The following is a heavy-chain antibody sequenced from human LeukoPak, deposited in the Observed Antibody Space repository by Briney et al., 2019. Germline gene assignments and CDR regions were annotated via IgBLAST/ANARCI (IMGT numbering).Heavy chain of an antibody. CDR3: ARAVRGVITNFDY. D-gene: IGHD3-10*01. CDR1: GGSFSGYY. CDR2: INHSGST. V-gene: IGHV4-34*01. J-gene: IGHJ4*02. Sequence: SETLSLTCAVYGGSFSGYYWSWIRQPPGKGLEWIGEINHSGSTNYNQSLKSRVTISVDTSKNPFSLKLSSVTAADTAVYYCARAVRGVITNFDYWGQGTLVTVSS.